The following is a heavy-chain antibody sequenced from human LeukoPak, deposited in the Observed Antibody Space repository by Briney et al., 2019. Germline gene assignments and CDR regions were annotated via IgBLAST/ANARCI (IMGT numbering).Heavy chain of an antibody. CDR3: TTVTHVGGGP. CDR2: IKDKNSGGTV. V-gene: IGHV3-15*01. Sequence: GESLRLSCEVSGLTFSNAWLSWVRQAPGKGLEWGGRIKDKNSGGTVDCGALVQGRFTISRDDSKSTLYLQMNSLRTEDTAVYYCTTVTHVGGGPGDQGTLVTVSS. D-gene: IGHD2-15*01. CDR1: GLTFSNAW. J-gene: IGHJ4*02.